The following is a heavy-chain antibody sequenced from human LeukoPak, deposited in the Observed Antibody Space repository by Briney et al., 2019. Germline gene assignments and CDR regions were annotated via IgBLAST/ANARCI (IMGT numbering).Heavy chain of an antibody. V-gene: IGHV4-39*07. CDR2: IYYSGST. J-gene: IGHJ4*02. D-gene: IGHD3-22*01. CDR1: GGSISSSSYF. Sequence: SETLSLTCTVSGGSISSSSYFWGWIRQPPGKGLEWIGSIYYSGSTYYNPSLKSRVTISVDTSKNQFSLKLSSATAADTAVYYCARESPGPYDSSGGSFDYWGQGTLVTVSS. CDR3: ARESPGPYDSSGGSFDY.